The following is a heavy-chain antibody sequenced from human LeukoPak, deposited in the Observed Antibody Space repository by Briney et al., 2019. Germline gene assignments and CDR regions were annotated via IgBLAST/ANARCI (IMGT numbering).Heavy chain of an antibody. Sequence: GGSLRLSCAASGFTFSSYGMHWVRQAPGKGLEWVAVISYDGSNKYYADSVKGRFTISRDNSKNTLYLQMNSLRAEDTAVYYFAKDYGWGSKTFFDYGGRGPLVTVPS. CDR3: AKDYGWGSKTFFDY. D-gene: IGHD3-10*01. CDR1: GFTFSSYG. V-gene: IGHV3-30*18. J-gene: IGHJ4*02. CDR2: ISYDGSNK.